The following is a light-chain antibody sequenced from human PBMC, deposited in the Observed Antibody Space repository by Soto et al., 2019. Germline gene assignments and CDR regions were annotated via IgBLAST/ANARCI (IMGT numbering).Light chain of an antibody. CDR3: SSYTSSSTLYV. V-gene: IGLV2-14*01. J-gene: IGLJ1*01. Sequence: QSVLTQPPSASGSPGQSVTISCTGTSSDVGGYNYVSWYQQHPGKAPKLMIYEVSNRPSGVSNRFSGSKSGNTASLTISGLQAEGEADYYCSSYTSSSTLYVFGTGTKVTVL. CDR1: SSDVGGYNY. CDR2: EVS.